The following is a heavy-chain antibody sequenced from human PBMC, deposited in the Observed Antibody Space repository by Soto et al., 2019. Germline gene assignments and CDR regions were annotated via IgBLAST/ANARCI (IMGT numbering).Heavy chain of an antibody. CDR1: GFTLSGYA. CDR3: ARAMWGDQPNYYYYMDV. J-gene: IGHJ6*03. Sequence: GGSLRLSCVASGFTLSGYAMDWVRQAPGKGLEYVSGISSNGVGTYYANSVQGRFTISRDNSKNTVYLQMGSLRSEDTAVYYCARAMWGDQPNYYYYMDVWGKGTTVTVSS. V-gene: IGHV3-64*01. D-gene: IGHD2-21*02. CDR2: ISSNGVGT.